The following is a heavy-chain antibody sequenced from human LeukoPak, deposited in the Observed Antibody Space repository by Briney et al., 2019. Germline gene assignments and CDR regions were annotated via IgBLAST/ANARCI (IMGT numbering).Heavy chain of an antibody. Sequence: SGPTLVNPPQTLTLTCTFSGFSLGTRGGGVGWIRQPPGKALEWLTLIYWNDDNRYSPSLNSRLTITNDTSKNQVVLTMTNMDPVDTATYYCAHTTTVVTVDYWGQGTLVTVSS. D-gene: IGHD4-23*01. CDR1: GFSLGTRGGG. J-gene: IGHJ4*02. CDR2: IYWNDDN. CDR3: AHTTTVVTVDY. V-gene: IGHV2-5*01.